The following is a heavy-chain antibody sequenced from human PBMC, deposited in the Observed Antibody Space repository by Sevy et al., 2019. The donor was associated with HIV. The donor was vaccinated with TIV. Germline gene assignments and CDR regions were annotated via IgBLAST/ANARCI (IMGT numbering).Heavy chain of an antibody. CDR2: ISGSGGST. Sequence: GGSLRLSCAASGFTFSSCAMSWVRQAPGKGLEWVSAISGSGGSTYYADSVKGRFTISRDNSKNTLYLQMNSLRAEDTAVYYCAKDGGYGQGYYYYMDVWGKGTTVTVSS. CDR3: AKDGGYGQGYYYYMDV. CDR1: GFTFSSCA. J-gene: IGHJ6*03. D-gene: IGHD5-12*01. V-gene: IGHV3-23*01.